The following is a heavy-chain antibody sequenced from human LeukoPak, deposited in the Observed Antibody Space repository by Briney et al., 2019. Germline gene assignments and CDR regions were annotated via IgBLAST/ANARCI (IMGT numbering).Heavy chain of an antibody. J-gene: IGHJ3*02. D-gene: IGHD3-10*01. V-gene: IGHV4-30-2*01. CDR3: ARGKPVVRGAKRPLAFDI. CDR1: GGSISSGGYY. CDR2: INHSGST. Sequence: PSQTLSLTCTVSGGSISSGGYYWSWIRQPPGKGLEWIGEINHSGSTNYNPSLKSRVTISVDTSKNQFSLKLSSVTAADTAVYYCARGKPVVRGAKRPLAFDIWGQGTMVTVSS.